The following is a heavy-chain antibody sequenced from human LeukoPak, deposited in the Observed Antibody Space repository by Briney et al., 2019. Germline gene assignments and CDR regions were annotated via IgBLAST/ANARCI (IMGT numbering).Heavy chain of an antibody. CDR1: GGSISSSSYY. J-gene: IGHJ3*02. D-gene: IGHD5-12*01. CDR2: IYYSGST. V-gene: IGHV4-39*01. CDR3: AKHSRSGDSGYGNAFDI. Sequence: PSETLSLTCTVSGGSISSSSYYWGWIRQPPGKGLEWIGSIYYSGSTYYNPSLKSRVTISVDASKNHFSLKLSSVTAADTAVYYCAKHSRSGDSGYGNAFDIWGQGTMVTVSS.